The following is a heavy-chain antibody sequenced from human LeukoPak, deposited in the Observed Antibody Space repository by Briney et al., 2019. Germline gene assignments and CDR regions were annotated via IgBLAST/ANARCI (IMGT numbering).Heavy chain of an antibody. CDR2: ISSGGGTYI. J-gene: IGHJ4*02. D-gene: IGHD5-12*01. CDR1: GFTFSSYS. Sequence: GGSLRLSCAASGFTFSSYSMDWVRQAPGKGLEWVSAISSGGGTYIYYGDSVKGRFTISRDNAENSLYLQMNSLRAEDTAVYYCVRLSGLRYEFDYWGQGTLVTVSS. V-gene: IGHV3-21*01. CDR3: VRLSGLRYEFDY.